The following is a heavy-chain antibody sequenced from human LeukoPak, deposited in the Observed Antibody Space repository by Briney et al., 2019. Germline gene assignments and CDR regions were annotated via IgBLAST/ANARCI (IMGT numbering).Heavy chain of an antibody. Sequence: GGSLRLSCAASGFTFSSYGMHWVRQAPGKGLEWVAVISYDGSNKYYADSVKGRLTISRDNSKNTLYLQMNSLRAEDTAVYYCAKDTHSGSYYYFDYWGQGTLVTVSS. D-gene: IGHD1-26*01. J-gene: IGHJ4*02. CDR1: GFTFSSYG. CDR2: ISYDGSNK. CDR3: AKDTHSGSYYYFDY. V-gene: IGHV3-30*18.